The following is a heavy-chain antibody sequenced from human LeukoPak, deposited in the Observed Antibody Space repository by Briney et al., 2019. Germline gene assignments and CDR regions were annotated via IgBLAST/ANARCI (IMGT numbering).Heavy chain of an antibody. V-gene: IGHV1-2*02. D-gene: IGHD6-25*01. Sequence: GASVLVSCTTSGYTFTANYIHWVRQAPGQGLEWMGWINPNSGGTNYAQTFQGRVTMTSETSISTAYMDLSSLRFDDTAIYYCARGVSGTYYFFDYWGQGTLVTVSS. CDR1: GYTFTANY. CDR3: ARGVSGTYYFFDY. CDR2: INPNSGGT. J-gene: IGHJ4*02.